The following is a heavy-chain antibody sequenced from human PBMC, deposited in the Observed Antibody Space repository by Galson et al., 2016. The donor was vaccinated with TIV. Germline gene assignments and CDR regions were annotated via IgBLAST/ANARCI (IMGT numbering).Heavy chain of an antibody. CDR2: FDPEQGKT. Sequence: SVKVSCKVSKYTLTELSMHWVRQAPGKGLEWMGGFDPEQGKTIYAQKLEGRVTLTDDTSTDTAFLELSSLSFEDTAVYYCASVAWFPGLSLDNWGQGTLVIVSS. V-gene: IGHV1-24*01. J-gene: IGHJ4*02. D-gene: IGHD2/OR15-2a*01. CDR1: KYTLTELS. CDR3: ASVAWFPGLSLDN.